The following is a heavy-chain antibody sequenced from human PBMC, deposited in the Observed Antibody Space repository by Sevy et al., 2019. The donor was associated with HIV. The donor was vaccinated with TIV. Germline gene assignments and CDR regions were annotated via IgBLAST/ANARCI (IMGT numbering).Heavy chain of an antibody. CDR3: ARCQGAHYDFWSGYYCYYYGMDV. CDR2: ISSSGSTI. CDR1: GFTFSDYY. D-gene: IGHD3-3*01. Sequence: GGSLRLSCAASGFTFSDYYMSWIRQAPGKGLEWVSYISSSGSTIHYADSVKGRFTMSRDNAKNSLYLQMNSLRAEDTAVYYCARCQGAHYDFWSGYYCYYYGMDVWGQGTTVTVSS. V-gene: IGHV3-11*04. J-gene: IGHJ6*02.